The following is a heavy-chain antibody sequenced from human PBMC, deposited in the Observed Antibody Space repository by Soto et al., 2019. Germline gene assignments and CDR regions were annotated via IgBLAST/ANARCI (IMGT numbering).Heavy chain of an antibody. D-gene: IGHD2-8*01. J-gene: IGHJ4*02. CDR2: INQSGRT. Sequence: SETLSLTCAVFNDSISEYYWSWIRQSPGKGLEWIGEINQSGRTNYNPSLRSRLTLSIDTSKNQFSLKLRSVNAADTAVYFCARGGYCVNDVCSTQFDYWGQGALVTVSS. V-gene: IGHV4-34*01. CDR1: NDSISEYY. CDR3: ARGGYCVNDVCSTQFDY.